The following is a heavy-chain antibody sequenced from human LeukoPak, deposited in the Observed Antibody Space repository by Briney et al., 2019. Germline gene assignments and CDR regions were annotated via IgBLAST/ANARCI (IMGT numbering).Heavy chain of an antibody. CDR3: ARTYNWFDP. V-gene: IGHV4-61*02. CDR2: IYTSGST. J-gene: IGHJ5*02. Sequence: PSQTLSLTCTVSGASISSDSYSWNWIRQPAGKGLEYIGRIYTSGSTNYNPSLKSRVTISVDTSKNQFSLKLSSVTAADTAVYYCARTYNWFDPWGQGTLATVSS. CDR1: GASISSDSYS.